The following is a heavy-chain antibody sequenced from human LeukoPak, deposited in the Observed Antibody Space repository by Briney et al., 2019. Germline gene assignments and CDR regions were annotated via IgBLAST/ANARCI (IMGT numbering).Heavy chain of an antibody. D-gene: IGHD3-22*01. CDR2: VNPTSGGT. V-gene: IGHV1-2*02. Sequence: ASVKVSCKTSGYTFTSYYMHWVRQAPGQGLEWMGWVNPTSGGTNYAQKFQGRVTMTRDTSISTASMELRRLRSDDTAVYYCARVYYYYDSSGILTLYFDNCGQGNLVTVSS. CDR3: ARVYYYYDSSGILTLYFDN. J-gene: IGHJ4*02. CDR1: GYTFTSYY.